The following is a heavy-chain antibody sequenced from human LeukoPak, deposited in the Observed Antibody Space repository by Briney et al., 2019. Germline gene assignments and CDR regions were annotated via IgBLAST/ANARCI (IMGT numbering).Heavy chain of an antibody. CDR2: IYYSGST. V-gene: IGHV4-59*01. J-gene: IGHJ4*02. Sequence: SETLSLTCTVSGGSISSYYWSWIRQPPGKRLEWIGYIYYSGSTNYNPSLKSRVTMSLDTSKNKFSLKLSSVTAADTAVYYCARAYCCRSYDYWGQGALVTVSS. CDR1: GGSISSYY. CDR3: ARAYCCRSYDY. D-gene: IGHD2-21*02.